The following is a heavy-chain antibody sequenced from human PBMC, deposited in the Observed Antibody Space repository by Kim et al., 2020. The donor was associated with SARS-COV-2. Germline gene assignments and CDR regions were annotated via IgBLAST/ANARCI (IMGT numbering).Heavy chain of an antibody. CDR3: AKGSDESSAGSYYYFDY. CDR1: GFTFDDYA. CDR2: ISWNSGSI. D-gene: IGHD1-26*01. J-gene: IGHJ4*01. V-gene: IGHV3-9*01. Sequence: GGSLRLSCAASGFTFDDYAMHWVRQAPGKGLEWVSGISWNSGSIGYADSVKGRFTISRDNAKNSLYLQMNSLRAEDTALYYCAKGSDESSAGSYYYFDY.